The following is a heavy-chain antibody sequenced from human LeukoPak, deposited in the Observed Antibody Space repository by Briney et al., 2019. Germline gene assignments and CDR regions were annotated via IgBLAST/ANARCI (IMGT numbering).Heavy chain of an antibody. D-gene: IGHD3-10*01. Sequence: SQILSLTCDISGDSVSSNSVIWNWNRQSPSRGLEWLGRTYYKSKWYNDYATSVQSRITINSDTSRNQFSQQLNSVTPEDTAVYYCARDLHGSRGELDYWGQGTLVTVSS. J-gene: IGHJ4*02. CDR3: ARDLHGSRGELDY. CDR2: TYYKSKWYN. V-gene: IGHV6-1*01. CDR1: GDSVSSNSVI.